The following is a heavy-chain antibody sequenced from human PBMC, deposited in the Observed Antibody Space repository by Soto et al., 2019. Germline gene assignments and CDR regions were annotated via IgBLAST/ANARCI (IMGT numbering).Heavy chain of an antibody. CDR3: ARITMVRGGTIDY. CDR1: GGTFSSYT. CDR2: IIPILGIA. D-gene: IGHD3-10*01. Sequence: QVQLVQSGAEVKKPRSSVKVSCKASGGTFSSYTISWVRQAPGQGLEWMGRIIPILGIANYAQKFQGRVTITADKSTSTAYMELSSLRSEDTAVYYCARITMVRGGTIDYWGQGTLVTVSS. J-gene: IGHJ4*02. V-gene: IGHV1-69*02.